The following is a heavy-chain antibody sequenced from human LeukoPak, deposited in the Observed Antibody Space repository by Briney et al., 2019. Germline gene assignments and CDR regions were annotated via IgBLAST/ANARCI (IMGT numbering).Heavy chain of an antibody. J-gene: IGHJ5*02. D-gene: IGHD1-7*01. CDR3: ARSGNYDWFDP. CDR2: IIPIFGIA. CDR1: GGTFSSYA. V-gene: IGHV1-69*04. Sequence: GASVEVSCKASGGTFSSYAISWVRQAPGQGLEWMGRIIPIFGIANYAQKFQGRVTITADKSTSTAYMELSSLRSEDTAVYYCARSGNYDWFDPWGQGTLVTVSS.